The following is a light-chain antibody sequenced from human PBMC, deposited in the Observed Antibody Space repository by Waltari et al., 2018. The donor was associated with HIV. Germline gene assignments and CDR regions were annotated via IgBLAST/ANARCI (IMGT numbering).Light chain of an antibody. J-gene: IGLJ2*01. CDR1: TSNIGTNT. CDR2: SDH. Sequence: QSVLPQPPSASGTPGQSVTISCSGSTSNIGTNTVNWYQQPPGTAPKLLIYSDHQRPSGVPGRFSGSKSDTSASLAISGLQSDDEANYYCATWDDSLNGPLFGGGTKLTVL. CDR3: ATWDDSLNGPL. V-gene: IGLV1-44*01.